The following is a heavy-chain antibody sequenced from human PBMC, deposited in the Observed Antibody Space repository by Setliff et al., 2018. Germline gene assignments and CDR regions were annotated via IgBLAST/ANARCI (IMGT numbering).Heavy chain of an antibody. CDR2: MNPNSGNT. CDR1: GYTFTSCD. V-gene: IGHV1-8*03. CDR3: ARGRRGNYDFWSGYSNWFDP. D-gene: IGHD3-3*01. J-gene: IGHJ5*02. Sequence: ASVKVSCKASGYTFTSCDINWVRQATGQGLEWMGWMNPNSGNTGYAQKFQGRVTITRNTSISTAYMELSSLRSEDTAVYYCARGRRGNYDFWSGYSNWFDPWGQGTLVTVSS.